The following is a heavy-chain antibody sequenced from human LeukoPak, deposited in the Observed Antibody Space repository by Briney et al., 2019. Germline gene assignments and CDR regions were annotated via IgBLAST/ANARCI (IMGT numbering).Heavy chain of an antibody. CDR3: AREGGQTLDYYGSGSSLDY. Sequence: ASVKVSCKASGYTFTRYYMHWVRQAPGQGLEWMGIINPSGGSTNYAQNFQGRVTITADESTSTAYMDLSSLRFEDTAVYYCAREGGQTLDYYGSGSSLDYWGQGTLVTVSS. CDR1: GYTFTRYY. V-gene: IGHV1-46*01. D-gene: IGHD3-10*01. J-gene: IGHJ4*02. CDR2: INPSGGST.